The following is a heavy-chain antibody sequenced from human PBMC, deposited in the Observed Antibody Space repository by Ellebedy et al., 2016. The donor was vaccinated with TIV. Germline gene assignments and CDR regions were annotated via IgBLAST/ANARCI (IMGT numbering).Heavy chain of an antibody. J-gene: IGHJ4*02. V-gene: IGHV4-34*01. CDR2: INHSGFT. D-gene: IGHD6-13*01. CDR1: GGSISSYY. Sequence: SETLSLXXTVSGGSISSYYWRWIRQPPGKGLEWIGEINHSGFTNYKPSLKSRVTISVDTSKNQFSLRLSSVTAADTAVYHCARVSSSSWYGVDYWGQGTLVTVSS. CDR3: ARVSSSSWYGVDY.